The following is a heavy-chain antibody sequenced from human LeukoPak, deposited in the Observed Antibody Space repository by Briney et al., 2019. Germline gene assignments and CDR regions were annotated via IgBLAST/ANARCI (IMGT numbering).Heavy chain of an antibody. Sequence: SETLSLTCTVSVGSISSFFYTWIRQPPGKGLECIGYIDSSVITNYNSSLNNRVTISLDTSHNQFSLKLNSVTAADTAVYYCATVGSGWYPDYWGQGALVTVSS. J-gene: IGHJ4*02. CDR1: VGSISSFF. D-gene: IGHD6-19*01. CDR2: IDSSVIT. CDR3: ATVGSGWYPDY. V-gene: IGHV4-59*01.